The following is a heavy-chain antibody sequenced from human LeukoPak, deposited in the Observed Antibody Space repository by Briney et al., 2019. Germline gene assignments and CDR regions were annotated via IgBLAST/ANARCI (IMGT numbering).Heavy chain of an antibody. J-gene: IGHJ4*02. CDR1: GGSFSGYY. CDR3: ARLKAVLRYFDWLYSPFDY. D-gene: IGHD3-9*01. Sequence: SETLSLTCAVYGGSFSGYYWSWIRQPPGKGLEWIGEINHSGSTNYNPSLKSRVTISVDTSKNQFSLKLSSVTAADTAVYYCARLKAVLRYFDWLYSPFDYWGQGTLVTVSS. V-gene: IGHV4-34*01. CDR2: INHSGST.